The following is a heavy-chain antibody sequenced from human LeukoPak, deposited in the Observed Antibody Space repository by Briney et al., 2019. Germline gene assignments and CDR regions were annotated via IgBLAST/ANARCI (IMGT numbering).Heavy chain of an antibody. V-gene: IGHV1-18*01. CDR2: ISAYSGNT. J-gene: IGHJ4*02. D-gene: IGHD6-19*01. Sequence: ASVKVSCKTSGYTFSSYGISWVRQAPGQGLEWMGWISAYSGNTYYAKSLQDRVTMTTDTSTNTAYMELRSLRSDDTAVYWCARDTVAEAGRFVYWGQGTQVTVSS. CDR1: GYTFSSYG. CDR3: ARDTVAEAGRFVY.